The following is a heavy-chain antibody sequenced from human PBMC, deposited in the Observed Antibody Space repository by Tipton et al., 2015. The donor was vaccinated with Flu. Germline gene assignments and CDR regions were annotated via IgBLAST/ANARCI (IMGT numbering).Heavy chain of an antibody. CDR3: ARGSGSGTYMIFDY. J-gene: IGHJ4*02. V-gene: IGHV4-4*07. CDR1: GEALGTHY. D-gene: IGHD3-10*01. Sequence: GEALGTHYWTWFRQPAGERLEWIGRIFATGTAIYNPSLRSRVTMSVDTSKNQFSLNLTSVTAADTAVYYCARGSGSGTYMIFDYWGQGTLVTVSS. CDR2: IFATGTA.